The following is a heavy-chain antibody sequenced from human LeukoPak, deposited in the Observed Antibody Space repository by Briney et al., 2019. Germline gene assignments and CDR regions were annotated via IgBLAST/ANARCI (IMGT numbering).Heavy chain of an antibody. V-gene: IGHV4-34*01. J-gene: IGHJ4*02. Sequence: ASETLSLTCAVYGGSFSGYYWSWIRQPPGKGLEGIGEINHSGSTNYNPSLKSRVTISVDTSKNQFSLKLSSVTAADTAVYYCARDAGGPTVRQFAFWGQGTLVTVSS. D-gene: IGHD5-24*01. CDR2: INHSGST. CDR1: GGSFSGYY. CDR3: ARDAGGPTVRQFAF.